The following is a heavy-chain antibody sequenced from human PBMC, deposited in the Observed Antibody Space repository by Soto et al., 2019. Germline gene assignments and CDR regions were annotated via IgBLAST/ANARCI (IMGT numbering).Heavy chain of an antibody. Sequence: QVQLVQSGAEVKKPGSSVKVSCKASGGTFSSYAISWVRQAPGQGLEWMGGIIPIFGTANYAQKFQGRVTITADESTSTAYMELSSLRSEDTAVYYCARVGNDDSSGYFNFYCYFDLWGRGTLVTVSS. J-gene: IGHJ2*01. D-gene: IGHD3-22*01. CDR1: GGTFSSYA. CDR2: IIPIFGTA. CDR3: ARVGNDDSSGYFNFYCYFDL. V-gene: IGHV1-69*01.